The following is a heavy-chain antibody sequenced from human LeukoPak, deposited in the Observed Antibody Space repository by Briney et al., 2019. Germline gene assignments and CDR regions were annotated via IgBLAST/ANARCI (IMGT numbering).Heavy chain of an antibody. CDR2: INSDGSST. J-gene: IGHJ6*03. CDR3: ARGDSSSRSAYYYYMDV. D-gene: IGHD6-6*01. V-gene: IGHV3-74*01. CDR1: GFTFSSYW. Sequence: GGSLRLSCAASGFTFSSYWVHWVRQAPGKGLVWVSRINSDGSSTSYADSVKGRFTISRDNAKNTLYLQMNSLRAEDTAVYYCARGDSSSRSAYYYYMDVWGKGTTVTVSS.